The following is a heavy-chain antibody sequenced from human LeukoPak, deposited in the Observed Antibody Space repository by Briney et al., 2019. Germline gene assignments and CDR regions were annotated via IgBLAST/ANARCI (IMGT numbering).Heavy chain of an antibody. J-gene: IGHJ4*02. Sequence: GGSLRLSCAASGFTFSSYAMSWVRQAPGKGLEWVSAISGSGGSTYYADSVKGRFTISRDNSKNTLYLQMNSLRAEDTAVYYCAKRSRDYSNYGTDYWGQGTLVTVSS. D-gene: IGHD4-11*01. CDR3: AKRSRDYSNYGTDY. V-gene: IGHV3-23*01. CDR1: GFTFSSYA. CDR2: ISGSGGST.